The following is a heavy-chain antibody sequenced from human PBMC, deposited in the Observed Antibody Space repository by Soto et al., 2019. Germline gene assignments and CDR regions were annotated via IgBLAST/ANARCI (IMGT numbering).Heavy chain of an antibody. D-gene: IGHD2-15*01. CDR1: GYTFTSYY. CDR2: INPSGGST. CDR3: ARVQSAVVVAATPHLLAFMDV. Sequence: GASVKVSCKASGYTFTSYYMHWVRQAPGQGLEWMGIINPSGGSTSYAQKFQGRVAMTRDTSTSTVYMELSSLRSEDTAVYYCARVQSAVVVAATPHLLAFMDVWGQGTTVTVSS. J-gene: IGHJ6*02. V-gene: IGHV1-46*01.